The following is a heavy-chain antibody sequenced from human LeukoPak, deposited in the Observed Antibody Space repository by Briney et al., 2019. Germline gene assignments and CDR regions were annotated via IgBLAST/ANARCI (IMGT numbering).Heavy chain of an antibody. Sequence: SETLSLTCTVSGGSISSHYWSWIRQPPGKGLEWIGYIYYSGSTNYNPSLKSRVTISVDTSKNQFSLKLSSVTAADTAVYFCARLDASLAHLSGSFPDYWGQGTLVTVSS. CDR3: ARLDASLAHLSGSFPDY. CDR1: GGSISSHY. V-gene: IGHV4-59*08. CDR2: IYYSGST. J-gene: IGHJ4*02. D-gene: IGHD3-10*01.